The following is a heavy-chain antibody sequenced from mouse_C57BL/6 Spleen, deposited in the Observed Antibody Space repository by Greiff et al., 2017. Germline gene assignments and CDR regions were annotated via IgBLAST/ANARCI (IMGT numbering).Heavy chain of an antibody. CDR1: GYSFTGYY. V-gene: IGHV1-42*01. D-gene: IGHD2-12*01. CDR3: ARPRCYDGVYFDY. Sequence: VQLQQSGPELVKPGASVKISCKASGYSFTGYYMNWVKQSPEKSLEWIGEINPSTGGTTYNQKFKAKATLTVDKSSSTAYMQLKSLTAEKAAVYYCARPRCYDGVYFDYWGQGTTLTVSS. J-gene: IGHJ2*01. CDR2: INPSTGGT.